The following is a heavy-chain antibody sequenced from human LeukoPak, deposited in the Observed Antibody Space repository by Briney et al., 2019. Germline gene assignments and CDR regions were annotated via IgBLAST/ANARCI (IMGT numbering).Heavy chain of an antibody. CDR2: IYPGDSDT. D-gene: IGHD4-11*01. V-gene: IGHV5-51*01. CDR1: GYSFTGYW. J-gene: IGHJ3*02. CDR3: ARPYDYSNKYAFDI. Sequence: GESLKISCQGSGYSFTGYWIGWVRQMPGKGLEWMGIIYPGDSDTRYSPSFQGQVTISADKSISTAYLQWGSLKASDTAMYYCARPYDYSNKYAFDIWGQGTMVTVSS.